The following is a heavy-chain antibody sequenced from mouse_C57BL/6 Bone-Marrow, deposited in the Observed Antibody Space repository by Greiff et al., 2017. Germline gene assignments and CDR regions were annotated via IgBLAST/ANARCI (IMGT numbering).Heavy chain of an antibody. CDR2: INPSNGGT. J-gene: IGHJ2*01. CDR3: ARNYYDYDGVY. CDR1: GYTFTSYW. V-gene: IGHV1-53*01. D-gene: IGHD2-4*01. Sequence: QVQLKQPGTELVKPGASVKLSCKASGYTFTSYWMHWVKPRPGQGLEWIGHINPSNGGTNYNEKFKSKATLTVDKSSSTAYMQLSSLTSEDSAVYYGARNYYDYDGVYWGQGTTLTVSS.